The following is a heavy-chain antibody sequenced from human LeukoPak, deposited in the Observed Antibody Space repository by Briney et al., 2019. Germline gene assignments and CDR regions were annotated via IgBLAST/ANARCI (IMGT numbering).Heavy chain of an antibody. CDR3: AIGSGSDYYYGMDV. CDR1: GFTVSSNY. Sequence: PGGSLRLSCAASGFTVSSNYMSWVRQAPGKGLEWVSVIYSGGSTYYADSVKGRFTISRDNSKNTLYLQMNSLRAEDTAVYYCAIGSGSDYYYGMDVWGQGTTVTVSS. CDR2: IYSGGST. V-gene: IGHV3-53*01. J-gene: IGHJ6*02. D-gene: IGHD6-19*01.